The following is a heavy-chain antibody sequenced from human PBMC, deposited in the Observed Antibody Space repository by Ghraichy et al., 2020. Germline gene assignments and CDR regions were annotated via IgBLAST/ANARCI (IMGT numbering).Heavy chain of an antibody. CDR3: VREEKGEITDFDY. J-gene: IGHJ4*02. D-gene: IGHD3-10*01. CDR2: IKGDGSDK. V-gene: IGHV3-7*03. CDR1: GFTLSNHY. Sequence: GGSLRLSCAASGFTLSNHYMSWVRQAPGKGLEWVANIKGDGSDKFYLDSVEGRFTISRDNAKNSVYLQMNSLRAEDTAVYYCVREEKGEITDFDYWGQGTLVTVSS.